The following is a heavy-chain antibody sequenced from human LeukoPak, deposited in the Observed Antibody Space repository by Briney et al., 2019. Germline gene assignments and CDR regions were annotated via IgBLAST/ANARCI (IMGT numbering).Heavy chain of an antibody. J-gene: IGHJ4*02. D-gene: IGHD2-2*01. CDR3: TRWGLCSSTTCQISDF. V-gene: IGHV1-18*04. CDR1: GYTFTSYY. Sequence: ASVKVSCKASGYTFTSYYIHWVRQAPGQGLEWMGWINGYNGNTNYAQKVQGRVTMTTDTYTATAYMELRSLRSDDTAVYFCTRWGLCSSTTCQISDFWGQGTLLTVSS. CDR2: INGYNGNT.